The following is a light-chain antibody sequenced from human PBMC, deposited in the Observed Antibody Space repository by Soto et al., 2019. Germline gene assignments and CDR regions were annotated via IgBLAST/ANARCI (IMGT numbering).Light chain of an antibody. J-gene: IGKJ2*01. Sequence: DIQMTQSPSSLSASVGERVTITCRANQSISSYLNWYQLKPGKAPKLLIYAASTLQRGVPSRFSGSGSGTDFTLTIRCLQLDDFATYSCQQSYRPPYPFGQGTKVDIK. CDR1: QSISSY. CDR3: QQSYRPPYP. V-gene: IGKV1-39*01. CDR2: AAS.